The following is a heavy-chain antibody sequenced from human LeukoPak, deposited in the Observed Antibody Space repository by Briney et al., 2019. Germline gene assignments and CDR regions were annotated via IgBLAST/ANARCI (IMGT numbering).Heavy chain of an antibody. CDR3: ARNSRKKDSSGWYQPYSDY. CDR1: GYTFTGYY. J-gene: IGHJ4*02. D-gene: IGHD6-19*01. Sequence: ASVKVSCKASGYTFTGYYMHWVRQAPGQGLEWMGWINPNSGGTNYAQKFQGRVTMTRDTSISTAYMELSRLRSDDTAVYYCARNSRKKDSSGWYQPYSDYWGQGTLVTVSS. CDR2: INPNSGGT. V-gene: IGHV1-2*02.